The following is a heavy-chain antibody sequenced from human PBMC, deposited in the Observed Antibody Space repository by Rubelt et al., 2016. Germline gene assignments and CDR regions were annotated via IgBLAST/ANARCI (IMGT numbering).Heavy chain of an antibody. J-gene: IGHJ4*02. CDR3: ARVRGTYGYAMDY. Sequence: SDNFMTWVRQAPGKGLEWVANINQDGSERNYADSVKGRFTISRDNAKNSLYLQMNSLRAEDTAVYYCARVRGTYGYAMDYWGQGTLVTVSS. CDR2: INQDGSER. V-gene: IGHV3-7*01. D-gene: IGHD5-12*01. CDR1: SDNF.